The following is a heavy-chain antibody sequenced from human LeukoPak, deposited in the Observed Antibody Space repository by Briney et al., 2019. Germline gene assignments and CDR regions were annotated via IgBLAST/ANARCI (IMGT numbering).Heavy chain of an antibody. CDR1: GVTFSSYG. Sequence: GGSLRLSCAASGVTFSSYGMHWVRQAPGKGLEWVSLISGSGGATYYADSVKGRFTISRDNFKNTLYLQMNSLRAEDTAVFYCAKDRDDYVWGSYLGAFDIWGQGTMVTVSS. V-gene: IGHV3-23*01. CDR2: ISGSGGAT. D-gene: IGHD3-16*01. CDR3: AKDRDDYVWGSYLGAFDI. J-gene: IGHJ3*02.